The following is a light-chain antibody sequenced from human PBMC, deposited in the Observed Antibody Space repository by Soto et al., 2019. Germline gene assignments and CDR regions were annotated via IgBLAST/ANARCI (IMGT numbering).Light chain of an antibody. V-gene: IGLV2-14*03. J-gene: IGLJ1*01. Sequence: QSVLAQPASVSGSPGQSITISCTGTRSDVGAYNYVSWYQQHPGKAPKVIIYEVSYRPAGVSSRFSGSKSGNTAYLTISGLQTEDEADYYCTSFTSSITYVFGTGTKVTVL. CDR2: EVS. CDR1: RSDVGAYNY. CDR3: TSFTSSITYV.